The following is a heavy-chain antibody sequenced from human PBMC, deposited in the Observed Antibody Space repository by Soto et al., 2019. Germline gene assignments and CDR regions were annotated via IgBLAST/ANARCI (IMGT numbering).Heavy chain of an antibody. Sequence: QVQLVQSGAEVKKPGASVKVSCKASGYTFTSYDINWVRQATGQGLEWMGWMNPNSGNTGYAQKFQGRVTMTRNNSISTAYMELRSLRSDYTAVYYCATAPPVSLRDILPGTLLQDFDYWGQGTLVTVSS. CDR1: GYTFTSYD. V-gene: IGHV1-8*01. D-gene: IGHD3-9*01. CDR2: MNPNSGNT. CDR3: ATAPPVSLRDILPGTLLQDFDY. J-gene: IGHJ4*02.